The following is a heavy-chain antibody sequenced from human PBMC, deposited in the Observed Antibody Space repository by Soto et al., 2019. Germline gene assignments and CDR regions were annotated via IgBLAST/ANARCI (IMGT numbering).Heavy chain of an antibody. V-gene: IGHV3-73*02. D-gene: IGHD6-19*01. CDR1: GFTFSGSA. CDR2: IRSKANSYAT. J-gene: IGHJ6*02. Sequence: EVQLVESGGGLVQPGGSLKLSCAASGFTFSGSAMHWVRQASGKGLEWVGRIRSKANSYATAYAASVKGRFTISRDDSKNTAYLQMNSLKTEDTAVYYCTSVSSGWYAYYYYGMDVWGQGTTVTVSS. CDR3: TSVSSGWYAYYYYGMDV.